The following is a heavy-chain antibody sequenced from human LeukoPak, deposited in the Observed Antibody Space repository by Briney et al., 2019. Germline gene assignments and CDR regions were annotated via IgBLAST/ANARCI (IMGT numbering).Heavy chain of an antibody. CDR3: ARSYSGQPNADAFDI. Sequence: PSETLSLTCAVYGGSFSGHYWRWIRQPLGKGLEWIGEINHSGTTKYNPSLESRVTISVDTSKNQFSLKVRSVTAADTAVYYCARSYSGQPNADAFDIWGQGTMVTVSS. V-gene: IGHV4-34*01. CDR1: GGSFSGHY. J-gene: IGHJ3*02. D-gene: IGHD5-12*01. CDR2: INHSGTT.